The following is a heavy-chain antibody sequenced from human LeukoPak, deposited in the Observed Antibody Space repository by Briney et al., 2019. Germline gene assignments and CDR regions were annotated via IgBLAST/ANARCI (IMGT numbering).Heavy chain of an antibody. CDR3: AELGITMIGGV. Sequence: GGSLRLSCAAPGFTFSSYEMNWVRQAPGKGLEWVSYISSSGSTIYYADSVKGRFTISRDNAKNSLYLQMNSLRAEDTAVYYCAELGITMIGGVWGKGTTVTISS. CDR1: GFTFSSYE. V-gene: IGHV3-48*03. CDR2: ISSSGSTI. J-gene: IGHJ6*04. D-gene: IGHD3-10*02.